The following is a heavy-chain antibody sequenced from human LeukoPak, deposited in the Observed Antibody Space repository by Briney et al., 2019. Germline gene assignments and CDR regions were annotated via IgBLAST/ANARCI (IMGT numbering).Heavy chain of an antibody. Sequence: GASVKVSCKASGYTFTSYGISWVRQAPGQGLEWMGWISAYNGNTNYAQKLQGRVTMTTDTSTSTAYMELRSLRSDDTAVYYCARDFRDIGGYGGKSYLDYYYYYYMDVWGKGTTVTISS. CDR1: GYTFTSYG. V-gene: IGHV1-18*01. D-gene: IGHD4-23*01. J-gene: IGHJ6*03. CDR2: ISAYNGNT. CDR3: ARDFRDIGGYGGKSYLDYYYYYYMDV.